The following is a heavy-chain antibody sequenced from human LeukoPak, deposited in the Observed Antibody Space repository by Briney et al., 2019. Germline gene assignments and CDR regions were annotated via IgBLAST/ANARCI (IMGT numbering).Heavy chain of an antibody. D-gene: IGHD2-2*01. CDR3: ASDGDCSSTSCSVLDY. CDR1: GYTFTSYG. CDR2: TSAYNGNT. J-gene: IGHJ4*02. Sequence: ASVKVSCKASGYTFTSYGISWVRQTPGQGLEWMGWTSAYNGNTNDAQRLQSRATMTTDTSTSTAYMELRSLRSDERPVYYCASDGDCSSTSCSVLDYWGQGNLVTVSS. V-gene: IGHV1-18*01.